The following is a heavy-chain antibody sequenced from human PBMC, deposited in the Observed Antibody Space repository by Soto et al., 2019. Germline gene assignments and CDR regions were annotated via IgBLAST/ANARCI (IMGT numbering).Heavy chain of an antibody. CDR3: AREASSVISLDY. D-gene: IGHD2-21*01. Sequence: GASVKVSCKASGYIFTAYSMHWVRQAPGQGLGWVGWFNPNSGDTIYAQKFQGRVTLTRDTSISTAYMELYSLRSDDTAVYYCAREASSVISLDYWGQGTLVTVSS. J-gene: IGHJ4*02. CDR2: FNPNSGDT. V-gene: IGHV1-2*02. CDR1: GYIFTAYS.